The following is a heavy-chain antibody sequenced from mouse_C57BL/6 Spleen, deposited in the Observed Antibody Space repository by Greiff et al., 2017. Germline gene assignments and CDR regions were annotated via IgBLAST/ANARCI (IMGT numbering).Heavy chain of an antibody. CDR1: GYAFSSYW. Sequence: QVQLKEPGAELVKPGASVKISCKASGYAFSSYWMNWVKQRPGKGLEWIGQIYPGDGDTNYNGKFKGKATLTVDISSSTACMQLSSLTSEDSAVYFFASWYGRYGSSSYYFDYWGQGTTLTVSS. V-gene: IGHV1-80*01. J-gene: IGHJ2*01. CDR3: ASWYGRYGSSSYYFDY. D-gene: IGHD1-1*01. CDR2: IYPGDGDT.